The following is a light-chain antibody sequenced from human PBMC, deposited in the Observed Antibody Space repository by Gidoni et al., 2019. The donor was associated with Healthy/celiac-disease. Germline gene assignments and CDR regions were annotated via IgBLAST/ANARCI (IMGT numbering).Light chain of an antibody. J-gene: IGKJ3*01. Sequence: IQMTQSPSSLSASVGDRVTITCQASQDSSNYLHWYQQKPGKASKPLIYDASYLETGVPSRFSGSGSGTDFTFTISSLQPEDIATYYCQQYDNRHPFTFGPGTKVEIK. CDR1: QDSSNY. CDR2: DAS. V-gene: IGKV1-33*01. CDR3: QQYDNRHPFT.